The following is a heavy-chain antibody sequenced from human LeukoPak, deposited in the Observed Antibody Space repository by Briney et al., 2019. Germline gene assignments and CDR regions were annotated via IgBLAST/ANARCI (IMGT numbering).Heavy chain of an antibody. Sequence: ASVKVSCKASGYTFTGYYMNWVRQAPGQGLEWMGWINPNSGDTNSAQKFQGRVTMTRDTSISTAYMELSRLTSDDTAVYYCARDQGPPGFQAYGYWGQGTLVTVSS. D-gene: IGHD4-17*01. J-gene: IGHJ4*02. V-gene: IGHV1-2*02. CDR3: ARDQGPPGFQAYGY. CDR2: INPNSGDT. CDR1: GYTFTGYY.